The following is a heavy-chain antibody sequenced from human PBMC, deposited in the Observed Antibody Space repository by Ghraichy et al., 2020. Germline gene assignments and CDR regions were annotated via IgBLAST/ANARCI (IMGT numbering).Heavy chain of an antibody. Sequence: SETLSLTCAISGDSVSSNSAAWNWIRQSPSRGLEWLGRTYYRSKWFNDYAVFVQSRITINADTSKNQFSLQLDSVSPEDTAVYYCVGGAGTLDYWGQGSLVTVSS. CDR3: VGGAGTLDY. CDR1: GDSVSSNSAA. CDR2: TYYRSKWFN. V-gene: IGHV6-1*01. J-gene: IGHJ4*02. D-gene: IGHD6-19*01.